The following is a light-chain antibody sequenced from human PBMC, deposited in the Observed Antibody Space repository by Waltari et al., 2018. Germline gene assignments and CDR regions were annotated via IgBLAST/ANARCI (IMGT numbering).Light chain of an antibody. CDR3: QQYNNWPIT. V-gene: IGKV3-15*01. CDR2: GAS. J-gene: IGKJ3*01. Sequence: EIVMTQSPATLSVSPGERATLSCRASQSVSSNLAWYQQKPGQAPRLLIYGASTRATGSPARFSCSGSGTEFTLTISSLQSEDFAVYYCQQYNNWPITFGPGTKVDIK. CDR1: QSVSSN.